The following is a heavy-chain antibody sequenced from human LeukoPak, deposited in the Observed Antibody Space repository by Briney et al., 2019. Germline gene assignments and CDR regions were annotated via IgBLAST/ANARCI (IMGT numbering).Heavy chain of an antibody. V-gene: IGHV1-69*01. CDR2: IIPIFGTA. J-gene: IGHJ5*02. Sequence: ASVKVSCKASGGTFSSYAISWVRQAPGQGREWMGGIIPIFGTANYAQKFQGRVTITADESTSTAYMALSSLRSEDTAVYYCASSGVVVINWFDPWGQGTLVTVSS. D-gene: IGHD3-22*01. CDR3: ASSGVVVINWFDP. CDR1: GGTFSSYA.